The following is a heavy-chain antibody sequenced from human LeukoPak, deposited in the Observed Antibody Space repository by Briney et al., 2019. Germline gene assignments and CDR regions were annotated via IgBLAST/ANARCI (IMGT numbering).Heavy chain of an antibody. D-gene: IGHD2-2*02. CDR2: ISAYNGNT. V-gene: IGHV1-18*01. CDR3: ARVYCSSTSCHTHFDY. Sequence: GASVKVSCKASGYTFTSYGISWVRQAPGQGLEWMGWISAYNGNTNYAQKLQGRVTMTTDTSTSTAYMELRSLRSDDTAVYYCARVYCSSTSCHTHFDYWGQGTLVTVSS. J-gene: IGHJ4*02. CDR1: GYTFTSYG.